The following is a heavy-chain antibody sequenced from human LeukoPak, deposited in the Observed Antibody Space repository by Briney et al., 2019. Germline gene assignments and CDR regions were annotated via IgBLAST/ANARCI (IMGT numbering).Heavy chain of an antibody. CDR2: IKSKSDGGTT. Sequence: PGGSLRLSCAASGFTFVTAGMNWVRQAPGKGLEWVGRIKSKSDGGTTDYAAPVIGRFTISRDDSKGTLYLQMNSLKMEDTAVYYCITGNYWGQGTLVTVSS. CDR1: GFTFVTAG. J-gene: IGHJ4*02. CDR3: ITGNY. D-gene: IGHD3-10*01. V-gene: IGHV3-15*01.